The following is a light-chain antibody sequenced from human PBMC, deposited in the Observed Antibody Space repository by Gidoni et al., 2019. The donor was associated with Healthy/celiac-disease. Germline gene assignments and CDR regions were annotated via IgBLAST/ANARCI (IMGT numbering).Light chain of an antibody. CDR1: QSVSSY. V-gene: IGKV3-11*01. CDR2: DAS. J-gene: IGKJ1*01. CDR3: QQRSNWSWT. Sequence: EIVLTQSPATLSLSPRERATLSCRASQSVSSYLAWYQQKPGQAPRLLIYDASNRATGIPARFSGSGSGTDFTLTISSLEPEDFAVYYCQQRSNWSWTFGQXTKVEIK.